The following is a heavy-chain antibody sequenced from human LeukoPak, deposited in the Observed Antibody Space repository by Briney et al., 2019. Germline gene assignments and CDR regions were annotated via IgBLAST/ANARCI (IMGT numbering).Heavy chain of an antibody. CDR1: GYTFTNYA. J-gene: IGHJ4*02. V-gene: IGHV1-3*02. CDR3: ARSPGGNARTWLDY. CDR2: TNGTTGNT. D-gene: IGHD4-23*01. Sequence: GASVKVSCKASGYTFTNYALHWVRQAPGQRLEWMGWTNGTTGNTRFSQDFQGGLTITIDTSASTAYMELSSLRSEDTAVYYCARSPGGNARTWLDYWGQGTLVTVSS.